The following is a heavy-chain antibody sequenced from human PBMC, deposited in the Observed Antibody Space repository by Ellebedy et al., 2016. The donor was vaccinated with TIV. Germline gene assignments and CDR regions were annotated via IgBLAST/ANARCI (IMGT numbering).Heavy chain of an antibody. CDR1: GFTFRSYG. J-gene: IGHJ6*02. Sequence: GESLKISXAASGFTFRSYGMHWVRQAPGKGLGWVVVIPYDESDKYYADSVKGRFTISRDNSKNTLYLQMNSLRAEDTAVYYCAKARAAAYYYYYGRDVWGQGTTVTVSS. CDR2: IPYDESDK. V-gene: IGHV3-30*18. CDR3: AKARAAAYYYYYGRDV. D-gene: IGHD2-2*01.